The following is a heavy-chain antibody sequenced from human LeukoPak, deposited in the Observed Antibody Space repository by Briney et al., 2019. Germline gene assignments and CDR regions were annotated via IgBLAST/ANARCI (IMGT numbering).Heavy chain of an antibody. CDR2: ISYDGSNK. V-gene: IGHV3-30*03. D-gene: IGHD6-13*01. CDR3: ARSSSFDY. Sequence: GGSLRLSCAASGFTFSSYGMHWVRQAPGKGLEWVAVISYDGSNKYYADSVKGRFTISRGNSKNTLYLQMNSLRAEDAAVYYCARSSSFDYWGQGTLVTVSS. CDR1: GFTFSSYG. J-gene: IGHJ4*02.